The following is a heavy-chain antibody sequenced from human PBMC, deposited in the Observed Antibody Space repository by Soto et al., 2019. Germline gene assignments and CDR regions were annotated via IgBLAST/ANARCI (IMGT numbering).Heavy chain of an antibody. CDR1: GYAFTSYA. Sequence: ASVKVSCKASGYAFTSYAMHWVRQAPGQRPEWMAWINAGNGHTTYSQKFQGRVTIIRDTSARTVYMELRSLRFDDTATYYCARAGWFAEGYFDFWGQGTPVTVSS. CDR3: ARAGWFAEGYFDF. V-gene: IGHV1-3*01. CDR2: INAGNGHT. D-gene: IGHD3-10*01. J-gene: IGHJ4*02.